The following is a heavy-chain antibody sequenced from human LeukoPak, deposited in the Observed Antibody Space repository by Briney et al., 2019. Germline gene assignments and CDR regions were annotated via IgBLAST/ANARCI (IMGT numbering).Heavy chain of an antibody. J-gene: IGHJ5*02. Sequence: PGGSLRLSCAASGFTFSSYAMSWVRQAPGKGLEWVSSISGSGDSTGYADSVKGRFTISRDNPKNTLYLQMNSLKTEDTAVYYCTSGLGELPLEDIDPWGQGTLVTVSS. D-gene: IGHD3-16*02. CDR2: ISGSGDST. V-gene: IGHV3-23*01. CDR1: GFTFSSYA. CDR3: TSGLGELPLEDIDP.